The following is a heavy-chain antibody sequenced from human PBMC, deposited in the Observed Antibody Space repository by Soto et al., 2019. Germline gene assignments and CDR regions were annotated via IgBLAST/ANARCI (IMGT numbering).Heavy chain of an antibody. CDR3: ARVKGRFLRD. CDR2: INHSGST. J-gene: IGHJ4*02. Sequence: SETLSLTCAVYGGSFSGYYWSWIRQPPGKGLEWIGEINHSGSTNYNPSLKSRVTISVDTSKNQFSLKLSSVTAADTAVYYCARVKGRFLRDWGQGTLVTVSS. V-gene: IGHV4-34*01. D-gene: IGHD3-3*01. CDR1: GGSFSGYY.